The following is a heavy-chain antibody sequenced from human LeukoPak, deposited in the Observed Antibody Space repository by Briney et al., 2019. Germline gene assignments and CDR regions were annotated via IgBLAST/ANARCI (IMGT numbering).Heavy chain of an antibody. Sequence: GGSLRLSCAASGFTFSSYSMNWVRQAPGPGLEWVSSISSSSSYIYYADSVKGRFTISRDNAKNSLYLQMNSLRAEDTAVYYCARDLGDSSVADYCGEGTLVTVSA. V-gene: IGHV3-21*01. CDR1: GFTFSSYS. D-gene: IGHD3-22*01. CDR2: ISSSSSYI. J-gene: IGHJ4*02. CDR3: ARDLGDSSVADY.